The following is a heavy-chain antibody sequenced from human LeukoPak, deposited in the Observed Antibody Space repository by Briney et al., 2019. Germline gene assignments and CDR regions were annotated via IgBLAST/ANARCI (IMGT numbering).Heavy chain of an antibody. CDR3: GRTKWNPEDY. CDR1: GFSLSTNYY. CDR2: IHHSGNT. D-gene: IGHD1-1*01. V-gene: IGHV4-38-2*02. J-gene: IGHJ4*02. Sequence: SEALSLTCTVSGFSLSTNYYWGWTRQPPGRGLEWIGSIHHSGNTYHNPSLRSRVIMSIDTSKNQFSLRLSSVTAANTAVYFCGRTKWNPEDYWGQGMLVTVSS.